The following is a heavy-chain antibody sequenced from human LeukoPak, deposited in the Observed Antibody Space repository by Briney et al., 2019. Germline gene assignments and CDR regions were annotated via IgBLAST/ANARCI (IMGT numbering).Heavy chain of an antibody. J-gene: IGHJ4*02. D-gene: IGHD5-18*01. Sequence: ASVKVSCKVSGGTFSSYAISWVRQAPGQGLEWMGRIIPILGIANYAQKFQGRVTITADKSTSTAYMELSSLRSEDTAVYYCATGGTAMVSGVDYWGQGTLVTVSS. CDR3: ATGGTAMVSGVDY. CDR1: GGTFSSYA. CDR2: IIPILGIA. V-gene: IGHV1-69*04.